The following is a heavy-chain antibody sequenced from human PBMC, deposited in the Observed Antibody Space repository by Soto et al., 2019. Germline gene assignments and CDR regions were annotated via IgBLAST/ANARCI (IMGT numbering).Heavy chain of an antibody. V-gene: IGHV3-23*01. D-gene: IGHD6-19*01. CDR1: GFTFSSYA. CDR3: AKDLMVRSSGWYDWFDP. J-gene: IGHJ5*02. Sequence: EVQLLESGGDLVQPGGSLRLSCAASGFTFSSYAMSWVRQAPGKGLEWVSAISGSGGSTYYADSVKGRFTISGDNSKNTLYLQMNSLRAEDTAVYYCAKDLMVRSSGWYDWFDPWGQGTLVTVSS. CDR2: ISGSGGST.